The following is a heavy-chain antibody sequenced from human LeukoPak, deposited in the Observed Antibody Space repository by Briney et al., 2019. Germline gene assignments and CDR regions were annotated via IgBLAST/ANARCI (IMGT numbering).Heavy chain of an antibody. J-gene: IGHJ6*03. Sequence: GGSLRLSCAASGFTFSSYAMTWVRQAPGKGLEWVSAISGSGGSTHYADSVKGRFTIARDNSKNTLYLQTNSLRAEDTAVYYCAKGSYDSSGYGSYYMDVWGKGTTVTVSS. CDR3: AKGSYDSSGYGSYYMDV. CDR1: GFTFSSYA. D-gene: IGHD3-22*01. V-gene: IGHV3-23*01. CDR2: ISGSGGST.